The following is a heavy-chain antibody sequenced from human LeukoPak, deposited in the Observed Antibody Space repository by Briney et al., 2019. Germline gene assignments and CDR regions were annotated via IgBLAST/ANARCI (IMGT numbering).Heavy chain of an antibody. CDR3: ASFGGYYTTNTLFDY. V-gene: IGHV4-30-2*01. J-gene: IGHJ4*02. Sequence: PSQTLSLTCTVSGASVSSGGYYWSWIRQPPGKGLGWIGYIYHSGSTYYNPSLKSRVTISVDRSKNQFSLKLSSVTAADTAVFYCASFGGYYTTNTLFDYWGQGTLVTVSS. CDR1: GASVSSGGYY. CDR2: IYHSGST. D-gene: IGHD3-3*01.